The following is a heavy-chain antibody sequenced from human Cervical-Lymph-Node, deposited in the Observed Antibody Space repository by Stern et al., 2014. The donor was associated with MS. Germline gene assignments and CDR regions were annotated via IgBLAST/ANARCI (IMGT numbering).Heavy chain of an antibody. J-gene: IGHJ4*02. D-gene: IGHD3-16*02. V-gene: IGHV1-58*01. CDR2: IVVGSGDP. CDR3: AADLNMITLGGVIANDH. CDR1: GFTFTSSA. Sequence: QLVESGPEVKKPGTSVKVSCKPSGFTFTSSAVQWVRQARGQRLEWIGWIVVGSGDPHYAQKFQERATITRDMSTSTAYMELSSLRSEDTAVYYCAADLNMITLGGVIANDHWGQGTLVTVSS.